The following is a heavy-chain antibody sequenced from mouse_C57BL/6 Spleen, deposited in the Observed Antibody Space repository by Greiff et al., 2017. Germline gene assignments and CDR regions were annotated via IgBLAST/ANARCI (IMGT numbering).Heavy chain of an antibody. CDR1: GFTFSSYA. J-gene: IGHJ4*01. CDR2: ISSGGDYI. V-gene: IGHV5-9-1*02. D-gene: IGHD1-1*01. CDR3: SRDYYGSSEAMDY. Sequence: EVKLQESGEGLVKPGGSLKLSCAASGFTFSSYAMSWVRQTPEQRLEWVAYISSGGDYINYADTVKGRFTISRDNARNTRYLQMSSLKSEDTAMDYCSRDYYGSSEAMDYWGQGTSVTVSS.